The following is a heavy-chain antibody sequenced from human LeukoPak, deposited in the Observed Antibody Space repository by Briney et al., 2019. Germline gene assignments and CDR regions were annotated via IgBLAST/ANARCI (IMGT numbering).Heavy chain of an antibody. D-gene: IGHD6-6*01. J-gene: IGHJ5*01. CDR3: ARDNDTDYSSSPGWFDS. CDR1: GLTFSHYA. CDR2: ISSGGSNR. Sequence: GRSLRLSCAAPGLTFSHYAMNWVRRAPGKGLEWVAVISSGGSNRFYADSVKGRFTVSRDNSKNTLYLQMNSLRVEDTAVYYCARDNDTDYSSSPGWFDSWGQGTLVTVSS. V-gene: IGHV3-30-3*01.